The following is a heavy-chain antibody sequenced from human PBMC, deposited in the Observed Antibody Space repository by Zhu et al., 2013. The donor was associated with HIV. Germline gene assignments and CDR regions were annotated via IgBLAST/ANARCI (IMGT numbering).Heavy chain of an antibody. J-gene: IGHJ3*02. Sequence: QVQLVQSGAEVKKPGASVKVSCKSSGYIFTVYCMHWVRQAPGQGLEWMGWIHPNSGDTKYAQKFQGRVTMTRDTSISTAYMELSSLRSDDTAVYYCARGPTDPPSYGGDHAFDIWGQGTMVTVSS. CDR2: IHPNSGDT. D-gene: IGHD4-17*01. CDR3: ARGPTDPPSYGGDHAFDI. V-gene: IGHV1-2*02. CDR1: GYIFTVYC.